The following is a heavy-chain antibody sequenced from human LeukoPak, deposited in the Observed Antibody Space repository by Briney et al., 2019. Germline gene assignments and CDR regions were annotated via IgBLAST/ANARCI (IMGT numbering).Heavy chain of an antibody. CDR1: GYTFTRYA. Sequence: ASVKVSCKASGYTFTRYAMNWVRQAPGQGLEWMGWINTYTGNPTYAQGFTGRFVFSFDTSVSTAYLQISSLKAEDTAVYYCAREYSSSPPTDYYYYYMDVWGKGTTVTVSS. D-gene: IGHD6-6*01. V-gene: IGHV7-4-1*02. CDR2: INTYTGNP. J-gene: IGHJ6*03. CDR3: AREYSSSPPTDYYYYYMDV.